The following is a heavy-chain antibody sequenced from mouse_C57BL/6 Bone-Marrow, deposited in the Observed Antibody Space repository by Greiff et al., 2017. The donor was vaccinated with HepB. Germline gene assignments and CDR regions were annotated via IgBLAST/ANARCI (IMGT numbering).Heavy chain of an antibody. CDR1: GYTFTSYW. Sequence: EVQVVESGTVLARPGASVKMSCKTSGYTFTSYWMHWVKQRPGQGLEWIGAIYPGNSDTSYNQKFKGKAKLTAVTSDSTAYMELSSLTNEDSAVYYCTIGYYGNYPMDYWGQGTSVTVSS. D-gene: IGHD2-1*01. V-gene: IGHV1-5*01. J-gene: IGHJ4*01. CDR3: TIGYYGNYPMDY. CDR2: IYPGNSDT.